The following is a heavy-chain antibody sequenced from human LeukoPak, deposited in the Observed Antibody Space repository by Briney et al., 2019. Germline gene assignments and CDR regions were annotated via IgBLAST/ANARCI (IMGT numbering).Heavy chain of an antibody. CDR2: FDPEDVET. Sequence: ASVKVSCKVSGYTLTELSMHWVRQAPGKGLEWMGGFDPEDVETIYAQKFQGRVTMTEDTSTDTAYMELSSLRSEDTAVYYCATDSTGSSWYRDWFDPWGQGTLVTVSS. D-gene: IGHD6-13*01. J-gene: IGHJ5*02. CDR3: ATDSTGSSWYRDWFDP. CDR1: GYTLTELS. V-gene: IGHV1-24*01.